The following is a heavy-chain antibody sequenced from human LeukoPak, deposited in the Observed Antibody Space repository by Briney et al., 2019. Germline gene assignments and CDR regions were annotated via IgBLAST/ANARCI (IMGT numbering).Heavy chain of an antibody. Sequence: GGSLRPSCAASGFTFSNYVMHWVRQAPGKGLEWVAVVSYDGSSPYHADSVRGRFSISSDHSKNTVYLQMDSLGVEDTAVYYCARERVGTAETFDNWGQGTLVTVSS. CDR1: GFTFSNYV. V-gene: IGHV3-30-3*01. J-gene: IGHJ4*02. CDR3: ARERVGTAETFDN. CDR2: VSYDGSSP. D-gene: IGHD1-26*01.